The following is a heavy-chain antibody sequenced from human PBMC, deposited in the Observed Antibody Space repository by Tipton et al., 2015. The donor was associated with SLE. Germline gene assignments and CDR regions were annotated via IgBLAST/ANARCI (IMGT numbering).Heavy chain of an antibody. CDR2: IYYSGST. V-gene: IGHV4-39*07. D-gene: IGHD6-13*01. CDR1: GGSISSSSYY. Sequence: LRLSCTVSGGSISSSSYYWGWIRQPPGKGLEWIGSIYYSGSTYYNPSLKSRVTISVDTSKNQFSLKLSSVTAADTAVYYCARGGGSSWYEKSSFDYWGQGPLVTVSS. J-gene: IGHJ4*02. CDR3: ARGGGSSWYEKSSFDY.